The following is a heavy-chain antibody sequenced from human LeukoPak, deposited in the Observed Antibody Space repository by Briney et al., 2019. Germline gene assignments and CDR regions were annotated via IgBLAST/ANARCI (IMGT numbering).Heavy chain of an antibody. CDR3: ARARLLGYYSSTSCVRWFDP. J-gene: IGHJ5*02. V-gene: IGHV1-69*05. Sequence: GASVKVSCKASGGTFSSYAISWVRQAPGQGLEWMGGIIPIFGTANYAQKFQGRVTITTDESTSTAYMELSSLRSEDTAVYYCARARLLGYYSSTSCVRWFDPWGQGTLVTVSS. CDR2: IIPIFGTA. CDR1: GGTFSSYA. D-gene: IGHD2-2*01.